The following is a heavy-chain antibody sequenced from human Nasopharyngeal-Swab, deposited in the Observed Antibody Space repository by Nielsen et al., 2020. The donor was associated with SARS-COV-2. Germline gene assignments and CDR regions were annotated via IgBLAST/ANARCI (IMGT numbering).Heavy chain of an antibody. CDR3: ARYCSTTSCPRGFDY. Sequence: GGSLRLSCAASEFTFSSYWLSWVRQAPGKGLEWVAHIKQSGSGQYYVDSVKGRLTISRDNAKNSLSLQMNSLRAGDTAVYYCARYCSTTSCPRGFDYWGQGTLVTVSS. CDR1: EFTFSSYW. CDR2: IKQSGSGQ. D-gene: IGHD2-2*01. V-gene: IGHV3-7*01. J-gene: IGHJ4*02.